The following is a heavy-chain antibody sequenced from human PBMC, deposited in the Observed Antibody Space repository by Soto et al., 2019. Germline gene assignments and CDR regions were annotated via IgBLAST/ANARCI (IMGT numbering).Heavy chain of an antibody. D-gene: IGHD2-21*02. CDR3: AKGGGGDHGY. Sequence: EVQLVESEGGLVQPGGSLRLSCEASGFIFTTSDMSWVRQAPGKGLEWISSITITGDTTHYADSVKGRFTISRDNSRNTGYLQKNRLGVDDPAVYYCAKGGGGDHGYWGQGTLVAVSS. J-gene: IGHJ4*02. CDR2: ITITGDTT. V-gene: IGHV3-23*04. CDR1: GFIFTTSD.